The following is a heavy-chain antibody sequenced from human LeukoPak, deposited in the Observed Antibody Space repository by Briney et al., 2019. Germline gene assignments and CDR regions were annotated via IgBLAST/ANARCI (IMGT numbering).Heavy chain of an antibody. Sequence: GESLKISCKGSGYSFTSYWMHWVRQAPGKGLVWVSRINSDGSSTSYADSVKGRFTISRDNAKNTLYLQMNSLRAEDTAVYYCARVGRYSGYDEFDYWGQGTLVTVSS. CDR1: GYSFTSYW. CDR3: ARVGRYSGYDEFDY. V-gene: IGHV3-74*01. CDR2: INSDGSST. D-gene: IGHD5-12*01. J-gene: IGHJ4*02.